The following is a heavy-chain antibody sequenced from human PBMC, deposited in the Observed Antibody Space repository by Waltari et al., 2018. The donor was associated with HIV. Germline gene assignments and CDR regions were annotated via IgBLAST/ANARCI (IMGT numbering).Heavy chain of an antibody. Sequence: QLVQSGAEVKKPGTSVKVSCKASGYTFTGYYLHWVRQAPGQGLEWMGRFKPNSGGTNYARKLQGRVTMTREASSSRAYMELRRLRPDETAAFYGARSTVGAVACRHIDYWRQGTLVTVSS. CDR1: GYTFTGYY. CDR3: ARSTVGAVACRHIDY. CDR2: FKPNSGGT. J-gene: IGHJ4*02. V-gene: IGHV1-2*06. D-gene: IGHD6-19*01.